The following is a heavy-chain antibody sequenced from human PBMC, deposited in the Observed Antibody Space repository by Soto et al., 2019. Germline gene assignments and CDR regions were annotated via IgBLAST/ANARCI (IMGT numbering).Heavy chain of an antibody. V-gene: IGHV3-23*01. CDR3: ATPLIKQWLVNPPPR. CDR2: IRGSGGST. CDR1: GFTFSSYA. Sequence: EVQLLESGGGLVQPGGSLRLSCAASGFTFSSYAMSWVRQAPGKGLEWVSAIRGSGGSTYYADSVKGRFTISRDNSKNTLYLQMNSLRAEDTAVYYCATPLIKQWLVNPPPRWGQGTLVTVSS. D-gene: IGHD6-19*01. J-gene: IGHJ4*02.